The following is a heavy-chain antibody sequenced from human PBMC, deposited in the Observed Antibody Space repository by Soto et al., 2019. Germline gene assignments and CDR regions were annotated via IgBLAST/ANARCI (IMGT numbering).Heavy chain of an antibody. J-gene: IGHJ3*02. D-gene: IGHD2-2*01. CDR1: GGSISSSSYY. Sequence: QLQLQESGPGLVKPSETLSLTCTVSGGSISSSSYYWGWIRQPPGKGLEWIGSIYYSGSTYYNPYLKSRVTISVDTSKNQFSLKLSSVTAADTAVYYCARPISPEDVVPAASNRGSSGSGAFDIWGQGTMVTVSS. V-gene: IGHV4-39*01. CDR2: IYYSGST. CDR3: ARPISPEDVVPAASNRGSSGSGAFDI.